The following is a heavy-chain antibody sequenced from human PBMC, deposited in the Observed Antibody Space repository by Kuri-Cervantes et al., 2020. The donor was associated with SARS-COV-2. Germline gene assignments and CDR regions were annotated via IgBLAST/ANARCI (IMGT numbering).Heavy chain of an antibody. J-gene: IGHJ3*02. Sequence: SVKVSCKASGYTFTGYYMHWVRRAPGQAPEWMGWITPFNGNTKYAQKFQDRVTITRDRSMNTAYMELSSLRSEDTAMYYCARSGPGAISREDGALDIWGQGTMVTVSS. CDR3: ARSGPGAISREDGALDI. CDR1: GYTFTGYY. V-gene: IGHV1-45*02. CDR2: ITPFNGNT. D-gene: IGHD4/OR15-4a*01.